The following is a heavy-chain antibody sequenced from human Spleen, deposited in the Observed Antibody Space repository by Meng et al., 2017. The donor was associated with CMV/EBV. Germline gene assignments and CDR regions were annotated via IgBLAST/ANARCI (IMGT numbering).Heavy chain of an antibody. CDR1: GYTFTSYT. Sequence: SVKVSCKASGYTFTSYTISWVRQAPGQGLEWMGRIIPILGIANYAQKFQGRVTITADKSTSTAYMELSSLRSEDTAVYYCARAAGSGEYYYYYGMDVWGQGTTVTVSS. CDR3: ARAAGSGEYYYYYGMDV. V-gene: IGHV1-69*02. J-gene: IGHJ6*02. CDR2: IIPILGIA. D-gene: IGHD3-10*01.